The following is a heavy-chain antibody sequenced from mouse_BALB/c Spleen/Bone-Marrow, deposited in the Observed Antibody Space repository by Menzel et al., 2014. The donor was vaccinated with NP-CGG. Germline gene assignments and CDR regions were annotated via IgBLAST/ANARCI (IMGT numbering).Heavy chain of an antibody. CDR3: ARHGNLRNYYAMDY. CDR2: IFPGSCNT. Sequence: VKLVESGPELVKPGASVKISCKASGYSFXSYYIHWVKQRPGQGLEWIGWIFPGSCNTKYNEKFKGKATLTADTSSSTAYMQLSSLTSEDSAVYFCARHGNLRNYYAMDYWGQGTSVTVSS. V-gene: IGHV1-66*01. CDR1: GYSFXSYY. J-gene: IGHJ4*01. D-gene: IGHD2-1*01.